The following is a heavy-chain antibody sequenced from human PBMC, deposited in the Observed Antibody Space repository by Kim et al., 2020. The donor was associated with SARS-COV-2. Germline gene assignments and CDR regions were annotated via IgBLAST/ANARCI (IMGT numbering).Heavy chain of an antibody. Sequence: VKGRFTIYRDNSKITLYLQMNSPRGEDTAVYYCAKGARSRCDSTPYYFDYWGQGTLVTVSS. CDR3: AKGARSRCDSTPYYFDY. V-gene: IGHV3-33*06. J-gene: IGHJ4*02. D-gene: IGHD3-22*01.